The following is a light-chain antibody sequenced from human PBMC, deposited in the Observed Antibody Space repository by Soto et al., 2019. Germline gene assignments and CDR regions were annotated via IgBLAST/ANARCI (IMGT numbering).Light chain of an antibody. CDR3: CSYAGSLAV. CDR2: EGS. Sequence: QSALTQPASVSGSPGQSITISCTGTSSDVGSYNLVSWYQQHPGKAPKLMIYEGSKRPSGVSNRFSGSKSGNTASLTISGLQAEDEADYYCCSYAGSLAVFGGGTKVTVL. J-gene: IGLJ2*01. CDR1: SSDVGSYNL. V-gene: IGLV2-23*01.